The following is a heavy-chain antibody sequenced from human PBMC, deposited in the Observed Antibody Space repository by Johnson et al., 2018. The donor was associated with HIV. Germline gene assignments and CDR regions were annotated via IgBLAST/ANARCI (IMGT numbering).Heavy chain of an antibody. CDR2: ISYDGSNK. Sequence: HVQLVESGGGVVQPGRSLRLSCSASGFTFSSYGMHWVRQAPGKGLEWVAVISYDGSNKYYVDSVKGRFTISRDNSKNTLYLQVNSLRAEDTAVYYCARGSRYTHDNDDVYLLHAFDIWGQGTMVTVSS. J-gene: IGHJ3*02. CDR1: GFTFSSYG. V-gene: IGHV3-30*03. D-gene: IGHD3-16*01. CDR3: ARGSRYTHDNDDVYLLHAFDI.